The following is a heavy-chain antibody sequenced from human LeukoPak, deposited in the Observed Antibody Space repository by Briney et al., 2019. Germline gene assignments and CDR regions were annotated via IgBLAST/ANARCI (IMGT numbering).Heavy chain of an antibody. V-gene: IGHV3-53*01. CDR2: IYSGGNT. J-gene: IGHJ4*02. CDR3: ARLSVVTPGY. Sequence: GGSLRLSCAASGFTVSSNYMSWVRQAPGKGLEWVSVIYSGGNTYYADSVKGRFTISRDNSKNTLYLQMNSLRAEDTAVYYCARLSVVTPGYWGQGTLVTVSS. CDR1: GFTVSSNY. D-gene: IGHD4-23*01.